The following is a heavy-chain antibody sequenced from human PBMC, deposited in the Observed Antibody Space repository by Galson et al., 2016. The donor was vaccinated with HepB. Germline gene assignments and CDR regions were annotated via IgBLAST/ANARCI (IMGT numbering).Heavy chain of an antibody. J-gene: IGHJ4*02. CDR1: GFTFSTYA. CDR2: ISSRGGNT. D-gene: IGHD4-23*01. CDR3: AKEIGYGGLHFDY. Sequence: SLRLSCAASGFTFSTYAMNRVRQAPGKGLERVSGISSRGGNTYYADSAKGRFTISRDNSKNTPYLQMNSLTAGEPGVYFCAKEIGYGGLHFDYWGQGNLGTVSS. V-gene: IGHV3-23*01.